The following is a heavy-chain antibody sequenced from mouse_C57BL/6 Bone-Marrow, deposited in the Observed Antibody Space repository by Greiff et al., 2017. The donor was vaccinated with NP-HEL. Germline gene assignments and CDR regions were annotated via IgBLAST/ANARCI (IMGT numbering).Heavy chain of an antibody. Sequence: EVQLQQSGPGLVKPSQSLSLTCSVTGYSITSGYYWNWIRQFPGNKLEWMGYISYDGSNNYNPSLKNRISITRDTSKNQFFLKLNSVTTEDTATYYCAREGPRIAYWGQGTLVTVSA. CDR2: ISYDGSN. CDR1: GYSITSGYY. D-gene: IGHD3-1*01. V-gene: IGHV3-6*01. J-gene: IGHJ3*01. CDR3: AREGPRIAY.